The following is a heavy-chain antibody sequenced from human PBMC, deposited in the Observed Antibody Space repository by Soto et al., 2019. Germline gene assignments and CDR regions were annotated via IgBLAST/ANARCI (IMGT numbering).Heavy chain of an antibody. Sequence: VQLVQSGAEVKKPGSSVKVSCKASGGTFTSFPFSWVRQAPGHGLEWMGGIIPIFETTNYAQKFRGRLSITADKSTTTSYMELTSLTFKDSVVLFCARESGDYGRRYFNYWGQGTMVTVFS. CDR3: ARESGDYGRRYFNY. V-gene: IGHV1-69*06. CDR2: IIPIFETT. J-gene: IGHJ4*02. D-gene: IGHD3-10*01. CDR1: GGTFTSFP.